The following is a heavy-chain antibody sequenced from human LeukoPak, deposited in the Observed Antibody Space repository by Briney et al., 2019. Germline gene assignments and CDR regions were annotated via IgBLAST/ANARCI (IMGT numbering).Heavy chain of an antibody. CDR3: ARHGSGTVGAFDI. V-gene: IGHV4-59*08. D-gene: IGHD1-26*01. CDR1: GGSISSYY. CDR2: IYYSGST. Sequence: SETLSLTCTVSGGSISSYYWSWIRQPPGKGLEWIAYIYYSGSTNYNPSLKSRATISVDTSKNQFSLKLSSVTAADTAVYFCARHGSGTVGAFDIWGQGTMVTVSS. J-gene: IGHJ3*02.